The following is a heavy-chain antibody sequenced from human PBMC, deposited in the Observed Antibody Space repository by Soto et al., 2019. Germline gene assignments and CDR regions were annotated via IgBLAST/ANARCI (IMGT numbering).Heavy chain of an antibody. J-gene: IGHJ6*02. V-gene: IGHV3-21*01. D-gene: IGHD3-9*01. CDR1: GLTFSSYS. CDR2: ISSSSSYI. CDR3: ARESYDILTGYHKGMDV. Sequence: EVQLVESGGGLVKPGGSLRLSCAASGLTFSSYSMNWVRQAPGKGLEWVSSISSSSSYIYYADSVKGRFTISRDNAKNSLYLQMNSLRAEDTAVYYCARESYDILTGYHKGMDVWGQGTTVTVSS.